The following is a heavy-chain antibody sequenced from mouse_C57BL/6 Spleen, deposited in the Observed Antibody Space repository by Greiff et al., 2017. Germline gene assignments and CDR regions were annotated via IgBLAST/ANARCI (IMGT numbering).Heavy chain of an antibody. CDR1: GFTFSSYA. J-gene: IGHJ3*01. CDR3: AREKNGNYGGFAY. CDR2: ISDGGSYT. D-gene: IGHD2-1*01. V-gene: IGHV5-4*01. Sequence: EVQVVESGGGLVKPGGSLKLSCAASGFTFSSYAMSWVRQTPEKRLEWVATISDGGSYTYYPDNVKGRFTISRDNAKNNLYLQMSHLKSEDTAMYYCAREKNGNYGGFAYWGQGTLVTVSA.